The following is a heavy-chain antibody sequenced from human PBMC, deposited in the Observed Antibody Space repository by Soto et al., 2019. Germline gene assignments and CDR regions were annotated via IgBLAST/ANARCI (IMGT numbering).Heavy chain of an antibody. CDR2: ISGSGGST. D-gene: IGHD3-10*01. J-gene: IGHJ5*02. CDR3: AKDPSSPVTRYNWFDP. CDR1: GFTFSSYA. Sequence: GGSLRLSCAASGFTFSSYAMSWVRQAPGKGLEWVSAISGSGGSTYYADSVKGRFTITRDNSKNTLYLQMNSLRAEDTAVYYCAKDPSSPVTRYNWFDPWGQGTLVTVSS. V-gene: IGHV3-23*01.